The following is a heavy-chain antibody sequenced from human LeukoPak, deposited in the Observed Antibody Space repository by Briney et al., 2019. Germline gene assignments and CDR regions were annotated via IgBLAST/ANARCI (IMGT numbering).Heavy chain of an antibody. V-gene: IGHV4-39*07. CDR3: ARAQAYYHYMDV. J-gene: IGHJ6*03. Sequence: PSETLSLTCTVSGGSISSSSYYWGWIRQPPGTGLEWIGEIYHSGSTNHNPSLKSRVTISVDKSKNQFSLKLGSVTAADTAVYYCARAQAYYHYMDVWGKGTTVTVSS. CDR1: GGSISSSSYY. CDR2: IYHSGST.